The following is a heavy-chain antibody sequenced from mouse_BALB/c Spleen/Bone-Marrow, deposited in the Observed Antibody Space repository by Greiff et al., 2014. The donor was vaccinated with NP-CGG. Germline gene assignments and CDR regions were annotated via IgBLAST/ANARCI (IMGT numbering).Heavy chain of an antibody. CDR3: ARNYGISYYFDY. V-gene: IGHV1-18*01. CDR2: INPYNGGT. J-gene: IGHJ2*01. D-gene: IGHD1-1*01. CDR1: GYSFTGYT. Sequence: EVLLVESGPELVKPGASMKISCKASGYSFTGYTMNWVKQSHGKNLEWIGLINPYNGGTSYNEKFKGKATVTVDKSSSTAYMKLLRLPSRGSAVDYCARNYGISYYFDYWGQGTTLTVSS.